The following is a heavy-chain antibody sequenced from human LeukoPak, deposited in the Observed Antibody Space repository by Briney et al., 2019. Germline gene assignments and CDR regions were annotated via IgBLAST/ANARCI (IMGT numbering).Heavy chain of an antibody. CDR3: ARETGDGYNWMGY. CDR2: IIPIFGTA. Sequence: SVKVSCKASGGTFSSYAISWVRQAPGQGLEWMGGIIPIFGTANYAQKFQGRVTITADESTSTAYMELSSLRSEDTAVYYCARETGDGYNWMGYWGQGTLVTVSS. V-gene: IGHV1-69*13. D-gene: IGHD5-24*01. J-gene: IGHJ4*02. CDR1: GGTFSSYA.